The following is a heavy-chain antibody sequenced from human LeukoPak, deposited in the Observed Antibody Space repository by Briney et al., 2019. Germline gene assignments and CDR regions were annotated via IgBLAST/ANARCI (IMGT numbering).Heavy chain of an antibody. CDR2: IYTSGST. CDR3: ARVYGGTMYYYYMDV. D-gene: IGHD4-23*01. CDR1: GGSISSGSYY. J-gene: IGHJ6*03. Sequence: PSETLSLTCTVSGGSISSGSYYWSWIRQPAGKGLEWIGRIYTSGSTNYNPSLKSRVTISVDTSKNQFSLKLSSVTAADTAVYYCARVYGGTMYYYYMDVWGKGTTVTISS. V-gene: IGHV4-61*02.